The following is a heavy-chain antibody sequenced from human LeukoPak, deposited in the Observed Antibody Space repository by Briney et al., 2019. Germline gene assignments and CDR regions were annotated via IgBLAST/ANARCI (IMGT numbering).Heavy chain of an antibody. V-gene: IGHV1-8*03. J-gene: IGHJ6*03. Sequence: ASVKVSCKASGYTFTSYDINWVRQATGQGLEWMGWMNPNSGNTCYAQKFQGRVTITRNTSISTAYMDLISLRSEDTAVYYCARGLQLWSYYYYYYMDLGGKGTTVTVS. CDR3: ARGLQLWSYYYYYYMDL. CDR2: MNPNSGNT. D-gene: IGHD5-18*01. CDR1: GYTFTSYD.